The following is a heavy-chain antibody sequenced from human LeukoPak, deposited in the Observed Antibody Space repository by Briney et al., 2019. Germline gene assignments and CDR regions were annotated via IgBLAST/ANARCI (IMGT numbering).Heavy chain of an antibody. CDR2: ISGSGGST. D-gene: IGHD3-9*01. CDR3: AKLLDILTGYYRGYYYYYYMDV. J-gene: IGHJ6*03. Sequence: GGSLRLSCAASGFTFSSYGMSWVRQAPGKGLEWVSAISGSGGSTYYADSVKGRFTISRDNSKNTLYLQMNSLRAEDTAVYYCAKLLDILTGYYRGYYYYYYMDVWGKGTTVTISS. V-gene: IGHV3-23*01. CDR1: GFTFSSYG.